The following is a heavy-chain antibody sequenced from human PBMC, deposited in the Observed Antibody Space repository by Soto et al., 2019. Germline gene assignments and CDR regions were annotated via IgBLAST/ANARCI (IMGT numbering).Heavy chain of an antibody. V-gene: IGHV1-69*04. D-gene: IGHD3-16*02. J-gene: IGHJ4*02. CDR3: ARDLYSQGTFGGVIDPSINDY. CDR1: GGTFSSYT. CDR2: IIPILGIA. Sequence: ASVKVSCKASGGTFSSYTISWVRQAPGQGLEWMGRIIPILGIANYAQKFQGRVTITADKSTSTAYMELSSLRSEDTAVYYCARDLYSQGTFGGVIDPSINDYWGQGTLVTVSS.